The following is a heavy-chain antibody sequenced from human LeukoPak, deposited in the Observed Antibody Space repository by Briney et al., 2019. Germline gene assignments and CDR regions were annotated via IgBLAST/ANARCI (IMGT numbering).Heavy chain of an antibody. J-gene: IGHJ4*02. D-gene: IGHD1-1*01. CDR1: GFTFSSYS. CDR2: ISTSSSYI. V-gene: IGHV3-21*01. CDR3: ARGAPPSQTGTSPY. Sequence: GGSLRLSCAASGFTFSSYSMNWVRQAPGKGLEWVSSISTSSSYIDYADSVKGRFTISRDNAKNSLYLQMNSLRAEDTAVYHCARGAPPSQTGTSPYWGQGTLVTVSS.